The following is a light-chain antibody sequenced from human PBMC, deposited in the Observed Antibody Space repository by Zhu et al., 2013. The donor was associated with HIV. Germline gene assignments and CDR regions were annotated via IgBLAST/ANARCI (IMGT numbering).Light chain of an antibody. V-gene: IGKV3-20*01. CDR3: HQHGTSPWT. CDR1: QSVRSPY. CDR2: GAS. Sequence: IVMTQSPATLSVSPGERATLSCRASQSVRSPYLAWYQQKPGQAPRLLIYGASSRATGIPDSFSGSGSGTVFTLSISRLEPEDSAIYYCHQHGTSPWTFGQGTKVEI. J-gene: IGKJ1*01.